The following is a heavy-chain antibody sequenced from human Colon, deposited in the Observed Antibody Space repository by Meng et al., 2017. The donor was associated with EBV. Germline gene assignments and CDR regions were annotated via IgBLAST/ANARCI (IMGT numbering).Heavy chain of an antibody. CDR3: ARYRLQNDYGDQLYYFDY. CDR1: VASFSRYY. V-gene: IGHV4-34*01. J-gene: IGHJ4*02. D-gene: IGHD4-17*01. Sequence: QVQVKQWGAGLLKPLXTLFFTCGVHVASFSRYYWSWIRQPPGKGLEWIGEVNPSGSTNYSPSLKSRVTISVDTSKNQFSLRLNSVTAADTAVYYCARYRLQNDYGDQLYYFDYRGQGTLVTVSS. CDR2: VNPSGST.